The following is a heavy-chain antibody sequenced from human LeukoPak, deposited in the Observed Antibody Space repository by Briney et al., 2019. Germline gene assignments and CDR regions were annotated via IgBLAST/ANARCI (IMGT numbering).Heavy chain of an antibody. CDR3: ARDVGIAAAYDY. J-gene: IGHJ4*02. D-gene: IGHD6-13*01. V-gene: IGHV4-38-2*02. Sequence: KPSETLSLTCAVSGYSISSGYYWGWIRQPPGKGLEWIGSIYHSGSTYYNPSLKSRVTISVDTSKNQVSLKLSSVTAADTAVYYCARDVGIAAAYDYWGQGTLVTVSS. CDR2: IYHSGST. CDR1: GYSISSGYY.